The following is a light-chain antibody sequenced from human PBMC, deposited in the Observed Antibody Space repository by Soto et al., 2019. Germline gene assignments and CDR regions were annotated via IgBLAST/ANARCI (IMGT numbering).Light chain of an antibody. Sequence: EIVLTQSPGTLSLSPGDRATLSCRASAGVSSMFLAWYQQKPGQAPRLLIYAASTRATGIPDRFSGGGSGTDFTLTISRLEPEDFAVYYCQQYDRSPRTFGQGTKVEVK. CDR3: QQYDRSPRT. CDR2: AAS. CDR1: AGVSSMF. J-gene: IGKJ1*01. V-gene: IGKV3-20*01.